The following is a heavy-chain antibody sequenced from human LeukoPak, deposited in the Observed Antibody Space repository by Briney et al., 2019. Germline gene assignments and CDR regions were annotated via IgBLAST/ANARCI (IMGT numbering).Heavy chain of an antibody. CDR3: ARGDSSSGYIEGYFQH. V-gene: IGHV1-18*01. D-gene: IGHD6-13*01. CDR2: ISAYNGNT. J-gene: IGHJ1*01. Sequence: ASVKVSCKASGYTFTSYGISWVRQAPGQGLEWMGWISAYNGNTNYAQKLQGRVTMTTDTSTRTAYMELRSLSSDDTAEYYCARGDSSSGYIEGYFQHWGQGTLVTVSS. CDR1: GYTFTSYG.